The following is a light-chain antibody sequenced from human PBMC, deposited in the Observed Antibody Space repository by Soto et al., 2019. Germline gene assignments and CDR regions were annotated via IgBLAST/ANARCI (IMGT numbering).Light chain of an antibody. J-gene: IGKJ1*01. V-gene: IGKV3-20*01. CDR1: QSVGSRY. CDR2: DAS. CDR3: QQYGSSPCT. Sequence: ETVLTQSPGTLSLSTGERATLSCRASQSVGSRYLAWYQQRPGQAPRLLIYDASIRATGIPERFSVSGSGTDFTLTISRLEPEDFAVYYCQQYGSSPCTFGQGNKVDFK.